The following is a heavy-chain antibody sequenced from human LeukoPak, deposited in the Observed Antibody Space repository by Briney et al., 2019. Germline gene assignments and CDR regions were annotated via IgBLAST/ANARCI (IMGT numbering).Heavy chain of an antibody. CDR2: IWYDGSNK. CDR1: GFTFSSYG. V-gene: IGHV3-33*01. D-gene: IGHD5-18*01. Sequence: GGSLRLSCAASGFTFSSYGMHWVRQAPGKGLEWVEVIWYDGSNKYYADSVKGRFTISRDNSKNTLYLQMNSLRAEDTAVYYCARDQRGYSYGNFDYWGQGTLVTVSS. J-gene: IGHJ4*02. CDR3: ARDQRGYSYGNFDY.